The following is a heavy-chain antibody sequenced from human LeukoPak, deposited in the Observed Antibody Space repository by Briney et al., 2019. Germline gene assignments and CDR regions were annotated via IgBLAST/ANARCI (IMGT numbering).Heavy chain of an antibody. CDR1: GFTFSSNY. Sequence: PGGSLRLSCAASGFTFSSNYMSWVRQAPGKGLEWVSVIYSGGSTYYADSVKGRFTISRDNSKNTLYLQMNSLRAEDTAVYYCARHYDFWSGPDYWGQGTLVTVSS. J-gene: IGHJ4*02. CDR3: ARHYDFWSGPDY. V-gene: IGHV3-53*01. D-gene: IGHD3-3*01. CDR2: IYSGGST.